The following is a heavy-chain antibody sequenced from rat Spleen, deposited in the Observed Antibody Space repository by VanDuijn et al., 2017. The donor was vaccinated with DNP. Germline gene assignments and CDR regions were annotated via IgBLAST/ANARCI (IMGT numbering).Heavy chain of an antibody. CDR3: ARHGRRVFDY. J-gene: IGHJ2*01. CDR1: GFSFRNYY. CDR2: ISHSDDTT. D-gene: IGHD1-11*01. Sequence: EVQLVESGGGLVEPGRSLKLSCVASGFSFRNYYMAWVRQTPKRGLEWVAIISHSDDTTYYPDSVRGRFTISRDNAENSLFLQMGSLKSEDTATYYCARHGRRVFDYWGQGVMVTVSS. V-gene: IGHV5S14*01.